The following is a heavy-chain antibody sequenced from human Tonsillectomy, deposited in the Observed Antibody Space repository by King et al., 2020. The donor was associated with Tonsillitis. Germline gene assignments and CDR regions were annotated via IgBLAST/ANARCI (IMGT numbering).Heavy chain of an antibody. D-gene: IGHD1-26*01. V-gene: IGHV4-39*01. Sequence: QLQESGPGVVKPSETLSLTCTVSGGSISSSDPYWACIRQPPGKGLAWIGSMYYSGTSFYNPSLKSRITISGGTSENRFSLKLSPVTAADTAVYFCARYVSGSFDYWGQGALVTVSS. CDR1: GGSISSSDPY. CDR3: ARYVSGSFDY. J-gene: IGHJ4*02. CDR2: MYYSGTS.